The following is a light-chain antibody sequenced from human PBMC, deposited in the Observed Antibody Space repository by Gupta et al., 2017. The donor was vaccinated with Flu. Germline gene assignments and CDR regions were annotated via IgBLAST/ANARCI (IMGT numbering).Light chain of an antibody. CDR1: QSIASD. CDR3: QQSHSTPLT. CDR2: GAS. Sequence: DIQMTQSPSSLSASVGDRLTITCWTSQSIASDLNWYQQKPGKAPKLLIYGASSLESGVPARFSGSGSGTDFTLTISRLQPEDVATYYCQQSHSTPLTFGQGTKVEI. V-gene: IGKV1-39*01. J-gene: IGKJ1*01.